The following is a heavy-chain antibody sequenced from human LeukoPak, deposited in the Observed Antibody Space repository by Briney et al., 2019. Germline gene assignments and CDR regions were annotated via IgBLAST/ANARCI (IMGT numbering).Heavy chain of an antibody. Sequence: GAPVKVSCKASGYTFTSYVISWVRQAPGQGLEWLGWISAYNGNTNYAQKLQGGVTMTTDTSTSTAYMELRSLRSDDTAMYYCARDLLRLGELSLDYWGQGTLVTVSS. D-gene: IGHD3-16*02. CDR2: ISAYNGNT. CDR1: GYTFTSYV. J-gene: IGHJ4*02. V-gene: IGHV1-18*01. CDR3: ARDLLRLGELSLDY.